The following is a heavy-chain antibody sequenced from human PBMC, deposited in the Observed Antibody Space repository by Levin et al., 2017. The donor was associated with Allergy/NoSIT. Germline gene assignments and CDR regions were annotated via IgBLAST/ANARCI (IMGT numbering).Heavy chain of an antibody. J-gene: IGHJ4*02. D-gene: IGHD1-26*01. CDR2: IRSTAYGGTT. CDR3: TRAVFSWDLPRGPYFDC. V-gene: IGHV3-49*04. CDR1: GFTFGDYA. Sequence: TGESLKISCIASGFTFGDYAMSWVRQAPGKGLEWVGFIRSTAYGGTTQYAASVKGRFTISRHDSRSIAYLQMHSLKTEDTAVYYCTRAVFSWDLPRGPYFDCWGQGTLVTVSS.